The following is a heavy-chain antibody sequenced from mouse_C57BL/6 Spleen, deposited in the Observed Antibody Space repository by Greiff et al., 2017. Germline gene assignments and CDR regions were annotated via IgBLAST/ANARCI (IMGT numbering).Heavy chain of an antibody. CDR2: IDPENGDT. CDR1: GFNIKDAY. CDR3: TTGWLLRRAY. D-gene: IGHD2-3*01. Sequence: VQLQQSGAELVRPGASVKLSCTASGFNIKDAYMHWVKQRPEPGLEWIGWIDPENGDTEYASKFQGKATITADTSSNPAYLQLSSLTSEDTAVYYCTTGWLLRRAYWGQGTLVTVSA. J-gene: IGHJ3*01. V-gene: IGHV14-4*01.